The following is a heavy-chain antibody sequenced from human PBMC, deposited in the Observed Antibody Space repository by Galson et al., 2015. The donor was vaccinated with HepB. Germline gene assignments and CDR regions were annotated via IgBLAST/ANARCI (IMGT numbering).Heavy chain of an antibody. J-gene: IGHJ4*02. D-gene: IGHD2/OR15-2a*01. Sequence: SLRLSCAASGFTFSGYAMAWVRQGPGKGLEWISMITGTTNKTYYADSVKGRFTISRDNSRNTLYLQMNSLRAEDTATYYCVKFYTSYTLFFDYWGQGILVAVSS. CDR1: GFTFSGYA. V-gene: IGHV3-23*01. CDR3: VKFYTSYTLFFDY. CDR2: ITGTTNKT.